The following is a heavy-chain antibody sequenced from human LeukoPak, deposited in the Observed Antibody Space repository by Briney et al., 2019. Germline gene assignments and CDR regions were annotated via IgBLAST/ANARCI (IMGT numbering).Heavy chain of an antibody. V-gene: IGHV3-30-3*01. CDR1: GFTFSSYA. CDR3: ARAKVGTANDY. Sequence: GRSLRLSCAASGFTFSSYAMHWVRQAPGKGLEWVAVISYDGSNKYYADSVKGRFTISRDNSKNTLYLQMNSLRAEDTAVYYCARAKVGTANDYWGQGTLVTVSS. J-gene: IGHJ4*02. CDR2: ISYDGSNK. D-gene: IGHD2-21*02.